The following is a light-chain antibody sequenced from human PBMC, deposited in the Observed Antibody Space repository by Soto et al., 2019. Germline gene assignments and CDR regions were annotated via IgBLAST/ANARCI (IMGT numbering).Light chain of an antibody. Sequence: QSALTQPASVSGSPGQSSTISFTGTSSDVGGYHYVSWYQQHPGKAPKLMIYEVSNRPSGVSHRFSGSKSGNTASLTISGLQAEDEDDYYCSSYPSSSTNSVGTGNKLTV. CDR1: SSDVGGYHY. CDR2: EVS. V-gene: IGLV2-14*01. J-gene: IGLJ1*01. CDR3: SSYPSSSTNS.